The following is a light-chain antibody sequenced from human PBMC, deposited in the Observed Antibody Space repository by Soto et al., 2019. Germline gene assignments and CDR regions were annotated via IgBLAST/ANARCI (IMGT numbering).Light chain of an antibody. V-gene: IGKV3-20*01. Sequence: EIVLTQSPGTLSLSPGERATLSCRASQSVSNNYLACYQQKPGQAPRLLIYGASNRATGIPDRFSCSGSGTDFTLTISRLEPEDFAVYYCQQYGSSGTFGQGTKVDIK. CDR2: GAS. J-gene: IGKJ1*01. CDR3: QQYGSSGT. CDR1: QSVSNNY.